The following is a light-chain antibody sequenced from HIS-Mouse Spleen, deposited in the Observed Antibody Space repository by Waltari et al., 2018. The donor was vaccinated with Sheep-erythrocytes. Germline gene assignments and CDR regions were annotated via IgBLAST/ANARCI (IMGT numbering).Light chain of an antibody. CDR1: SSDVGGYNY. V-gene: IGLV2-11*01. CDR2: DVS. J-gene: IGLJ3*02. Sequence: QSALTQPRSVSGSPGPSVPISCTGTSSDVGGYNYVPWYQQHPGKAPKLMIYDVSKRPSGVPDRFSGSKSGNTASLTISGLQAEDEADYYCCSYAGSSTPWVFGGGTKLTVL. CDR3: CSYAGSSTPWV.